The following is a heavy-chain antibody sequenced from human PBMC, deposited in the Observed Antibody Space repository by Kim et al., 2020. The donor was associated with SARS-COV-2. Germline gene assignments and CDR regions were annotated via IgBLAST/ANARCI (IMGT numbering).Heavy chain of an antibody. CDR2: ISSSGSTI. CDR1: GFTFSSYE. CDR3: ARDRVVGATTPPFDY. J-gene: IGHJ4*02. D-gene: IGHD1-26*01. V-gene: IGHV3-48*03. Sequence: GGSLRLSCAASGFTFSSYEMNWVRQAPGKGLEWVSYISSSGSTIYYADSVKGRFTISRDNAKNSLYLQMNSLRAEDTAVYYCARDRVVGATTPPFDYWGQGTLVTVSS.